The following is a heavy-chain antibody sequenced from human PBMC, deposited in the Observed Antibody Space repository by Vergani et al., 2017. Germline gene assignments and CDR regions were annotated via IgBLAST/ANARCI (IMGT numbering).Heavy chain of an antibody. CDR2: IYTSGST. CDR3: ARAKALVAASYGAWYFDL. D-gene: IGHD2-15*01. V-gene: IGHV4-61*02. Sequence: QVQLQESGPGLVKPSQTLSLTCTVSGGSISSGSYYWSWIRQPAGKGLEWIGRIYTSGSTNYNPSLKSRVTISVDTSKNQFSLKLSSVTAADTAVYYCARAKALVAASYGAWYFDLWGRGTLVTVSS. J-gene: IGHJ2*01. CDR1: GGSISSGSYY.